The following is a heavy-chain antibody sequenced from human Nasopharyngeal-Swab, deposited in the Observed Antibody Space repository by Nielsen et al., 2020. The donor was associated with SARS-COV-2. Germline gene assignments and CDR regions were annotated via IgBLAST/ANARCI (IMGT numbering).Heavy chain of an antibody. CDR2: ISGDGGST. J-gene: IGHJ6*02. CDR1: GFTFDDYA. V-gene: IGHV3-43*02. CDR3: AKETENDYSNSPGFYYGMDV. D-gene: IGHD4-11*01. Sequence: GGSLRLSCAASGFTFDDYAMHWVRQAPGKGLEWVSLISGDGGSTYYADSVKDRFTISRDNSKNSLYLQMNSLRTEDTALYYCAKETENDYSNSPGFYYGMDVWGQGTTVTVSS.